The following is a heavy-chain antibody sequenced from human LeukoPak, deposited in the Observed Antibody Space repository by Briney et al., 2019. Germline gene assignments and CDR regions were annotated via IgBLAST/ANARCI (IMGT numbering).Heavy chain of an antibody. CDR1: GFTFSSYS. D-gene: IGHD4-17*01. V-gene: IGHV3-21*04. CDR2: ISSSSSYI. J-gene: IGHJ3*02. CDR3: ARDRLNDYGDYGYAFDI. Sequence: PGGSLRLSCAASGFTFSSYSMNWVRQAPGKGLEWVSSISSSSSYIYYADSVKGRFTISRDNAKNSLYLQMNSLRAEDTAVYYCARDRLNDYGDYGYAFDIWGQGTMVTVSS.